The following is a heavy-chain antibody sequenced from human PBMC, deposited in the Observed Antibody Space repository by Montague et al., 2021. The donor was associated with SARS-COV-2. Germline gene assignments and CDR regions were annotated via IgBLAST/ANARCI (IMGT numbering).Heavy chain of an antibody. CDR3: AKVGSSWYHGYYYGMDV. Sequence: SLRLSCAASGFTFSRYVMSWVRQAPGKGLEWVSYISGTGGSTYYADSVXGLFTISRDNSKNTLYLQMNSLRAEDTAVYYCAKVGSSWYHGYYYGMDVWGQGTTVTVSS. J-gene: IGHJ6*02. D-gene: IGHD6-13*01. V-gene: IGHV3-23*01. CDR1: GFTFSRYV. CDR2: ISGTGGST.